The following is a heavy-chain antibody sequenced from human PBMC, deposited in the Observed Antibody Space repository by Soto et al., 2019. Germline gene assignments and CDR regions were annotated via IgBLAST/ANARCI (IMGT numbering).Heavy chain of an antibody. Sequence: QVQLVQSGAEVKKPGSSVKVSCKASGGTFSSYAISWVRQAPGQGLEWMGGIIPIFGTANYAQKFQGRVTISADESTCKPYMEVSSLRSEDTAVYYCASRGDGYDCRKLYGMDVWDQGTTVTVSS. CDR3: ASRGDGYDCRKLYGMDV. CDR2: IIPIFGTA. CDR1: GGTFSSYA. D-gene: IGHD5-12*01. J-gene: IGHJ6*02. V-gene: IGHV1-69*01.